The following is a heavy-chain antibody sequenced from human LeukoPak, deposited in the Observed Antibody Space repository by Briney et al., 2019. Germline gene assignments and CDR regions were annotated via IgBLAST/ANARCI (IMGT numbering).Heavy chain of an antibody. CDR2: INTDGSNT. Sequence: GGSLRLSCAASGFTFSNFWMNWLRQAPGKGLVWVSGINTDGSNTYYADSVKGRFTISRDNAKNTLFLQMNSLGAEDTAVYYCASDTRRAHDYWGQGTLVTVSS. J-gene: IGHJ4*02. CDR1: GFTFSNFW. V-gene: IGHV3-74*01. CDR3: ASDTRRAHDY.